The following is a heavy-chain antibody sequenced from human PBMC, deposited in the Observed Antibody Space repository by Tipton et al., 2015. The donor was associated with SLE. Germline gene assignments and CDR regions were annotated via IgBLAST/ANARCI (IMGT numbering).Heavy chain of an antibody. D-gene: IGHD6-19*01. CDR3: ARQGSSGWAPYYFDY. CDR1: EYSFTSYW. J-gene: IGHJ4*02. CDR2: IDPSDSYT. V-gene: IGHV5-10-1*01. Sequence: QLVQSGAEVKKPGESLKISCKGSEYSFTSYWISWVRQMPGKGLEWMGRIDPSDSYTNYSPSFQGHVTISADKSISTAYLQWSSLKASDTAMYYCARQGSSGWAPYYFDYWGQGTLVTVSS.